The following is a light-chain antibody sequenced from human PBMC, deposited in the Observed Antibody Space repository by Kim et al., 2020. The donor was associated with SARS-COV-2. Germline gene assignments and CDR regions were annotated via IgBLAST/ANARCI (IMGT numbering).Light chain of an antibody. CDR3: QQYDSYPYT. J-gene: IGKJ2*01. CDR1: QSLNRW. V-gene: IGKV1-5*03. Sequence: IQMSQSPSTLSASVGERVTITCRASQSLNRWLAWYQQKPGRAPNLLIYKASILESGVPSRFTGSGSGTEFTLTISSLQPDDFATYYCQQYDSYPYTLGQGTKLEI. CDR2: KAS.